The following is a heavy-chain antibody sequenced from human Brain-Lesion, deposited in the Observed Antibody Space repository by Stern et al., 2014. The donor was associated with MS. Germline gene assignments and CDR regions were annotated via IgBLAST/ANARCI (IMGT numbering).Heavy chain of an antibody. D-gene: IGHD1-14*01. J-gene: IGHJ4*02. CDR3: ARDITGSSAYFAY. V-gene: IGHV3-9*01. Sequence: VQLLESGGDLVQPGRSLRLSCAAFGFTFDDYAMHWVRQAPGKGLEWVAGMSWNSGTIGYADSVKGRFTTSRDNAYSSLYLQMNSLRPEDTALYYCARDITGSSAYFAYWGQGTLVTVSS. CDR1: GFTFDDYA. CDR2: MSWNSGTI.